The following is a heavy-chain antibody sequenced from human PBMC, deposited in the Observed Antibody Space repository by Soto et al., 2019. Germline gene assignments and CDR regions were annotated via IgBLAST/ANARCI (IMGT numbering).Heavy chain of an antibody. CDR2: ISATGGGT. Sequence: LRLSCAASGFKFSNYAMSWVRQAPGKGLEWVSLISATGGGTYYADSVKGRSTISRDNSHNTLYLQVHSLTAEDTAVYYCAKDRREGGNSAFYFDFWGQGAQVTVSS. CDR3: AKDRREGGNSAFYFDF. J-gene: IGHJ4*02. CDR1: GFKFSNYA. D-gene: IGHD3-16*01. V-gene: IGHV3-23*01.